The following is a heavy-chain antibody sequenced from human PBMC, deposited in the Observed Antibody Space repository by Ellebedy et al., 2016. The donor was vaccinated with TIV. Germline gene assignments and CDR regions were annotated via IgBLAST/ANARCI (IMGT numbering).Heavy chain of an antibody. CDR2: IVPNSGAT. CDR1: GYTFTGYY. D-gene: IGHD6-13*01. Sequence: ASVKVSXXASGYTFTGYYMHWVRQAPGQGLEWMGWIVPNSGATNYAQNFQGRVTMTRDTSIGTVYMELSSLRSDDTAVFYCATVSQSSSWTAYDYWGQGTLVTVSS. J-gene: IGHJ4*02. V-gene: IGHV1-2*02. CDR3: ATVSQSSSWTAYDY.